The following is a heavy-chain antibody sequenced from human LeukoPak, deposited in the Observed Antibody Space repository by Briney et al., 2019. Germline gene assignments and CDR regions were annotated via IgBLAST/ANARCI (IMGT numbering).Heavy chain of an antibody. D-gene: IGHD5-24*01. J-gene: IGHJ5*02. Sequence: GGSLRLSCAASGFSVSNHYMAWVRQAPGRRLEWVSFIWADGTTFYTDSVRGRFTVSRDQFKNTLYLQMSSLRPDDTALYYCAGDGAGIESWVELDPWGQGTQVTVSA. V-gene: IGHV3-66*02. CDR1: GFSVSNHY. CDR3: AGDGAGIESWVELDP. CDR2: IWADGTT.